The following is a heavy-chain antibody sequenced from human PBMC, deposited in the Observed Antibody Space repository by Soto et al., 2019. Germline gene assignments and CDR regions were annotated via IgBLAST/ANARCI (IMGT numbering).Heavy chain of an antibody. CDR3: AIVVPAAGYYYYGMDV. J-gene: IGHJ6*02. D-gene: IGHD2-2*01. CDR1: GYTFTSYG. CDR2: ISAYNGNT. Sequence: QVQLVQSGAEVKKPGASVKVSCKASGYTFTSYGISWVRQAPGQGLEWMGWISAYNGNTNYAQKLQGRVTMTTDTPTSTAYMELRSLRSDDTAVYYCAIVVPAAGYYYYGMDVWGQWTTVTVSS. V-gene: IGHV1-18*01.